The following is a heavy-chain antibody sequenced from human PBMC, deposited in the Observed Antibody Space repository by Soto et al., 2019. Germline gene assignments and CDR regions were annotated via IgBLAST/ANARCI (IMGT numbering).Heavy chain of an antibody. V-gene: IGHV1-46*01. CDR2: INPSGGST. CDR3: ARDVPALLDYDFRSPPAYYYYGMDV. CDR1: GYTFTSYY. D-gene: IGHD3-3*01. Sequence: ASVKVSCKASGYTFTSYYMHWVRQAPGQGLEWMGIINPSGGSTSYAQKFQGRVTMTRDTSTSTVYMELSSLRSEDTAVYYCARDVPALLDYDFRSPPAYYYYGMDVWGQGTTVTVSS. J-gene: IGHJ6*02.